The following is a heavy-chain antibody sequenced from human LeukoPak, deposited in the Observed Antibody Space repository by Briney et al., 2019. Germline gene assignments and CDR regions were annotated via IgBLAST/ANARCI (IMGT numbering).Heavy chain of an antibody. CDR1: GSSFNTYY. CDR3: ARDIVYLIDEDYG. CDR2: IHTSGSA. D-gene: IGHD4-17*01. V-gene: IGHV4-4*07. Sequence: PSETLSLNCSVYGSSFNTYYWSWIRQPAGKALEWIGRIHTSGSADYSPSLQSRVTISVDMSKKEFSLKLTSVTAADTAVYYCARDIVYLIDEDYGWGQGILVTVSS. J-gene: IGHJ4*02.